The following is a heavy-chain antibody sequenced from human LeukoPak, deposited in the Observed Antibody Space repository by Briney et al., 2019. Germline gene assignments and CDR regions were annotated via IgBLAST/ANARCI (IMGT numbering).Heavy chain of an antibody. CDR1: GGSFSGYY. J-gene: IGHJ4*02. D-gene: IGHD3-10*01. Sequence: PSETLSLTCAVYGGSFSGYYWSWIRQPPGKGLEWIGEINHSGSTNYNPSLKSRVTISVDTSKNQFSLHLSSVTPEDTAVYYCAREGSGDFLRFDYWGQGTLVTVSS. CDR3: AREGSGDFLRFDY. V-gene: IGHV4-34*01. CDR2: INHSGST.